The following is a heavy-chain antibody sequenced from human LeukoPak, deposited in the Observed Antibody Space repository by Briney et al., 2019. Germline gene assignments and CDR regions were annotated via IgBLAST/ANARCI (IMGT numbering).Heavy chain of an antibody. CDR3: ARAPGLYYMGL. Sequence: SETLSLTCAVSGYSISSGYYWGWIRQPPGKGLEWIGSIYHSGSTYYNPSLKSRDAISVDTHKNHFSLKLSTVTAADTVVCYWARAPGLYYMGLWGKGTTVTVSS. CDR2: IYHSGST. D-gene: IGHD3-10*01. V-gene: IGHV4-38-2*01. CDR1: GYSISSGYY. J-gene: IGHJ6*03.